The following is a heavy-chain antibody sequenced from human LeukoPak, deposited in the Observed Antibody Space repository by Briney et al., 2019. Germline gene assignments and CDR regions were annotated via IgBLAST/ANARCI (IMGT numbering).Heavy chain of an antibody. D-gene: IGHD2-15*01. Sequence: ASVKVSCKASGYTFIGYYMHWVRQAPGQGLEWMGRINPNSGGTNYAQKFQGRVTMTRDTSISTAYMELSRLRSDDTAVYYCARDRRYCSGGSCYSFDYWGQGTLVTVSS. J-gene: IGHJ4*02. V-gene: IGHV1-2*06. CDR2: INPNSGGT. CDR1: GYTFIGYY. CDR3: ARDRRYCSGGSCYSFDY.